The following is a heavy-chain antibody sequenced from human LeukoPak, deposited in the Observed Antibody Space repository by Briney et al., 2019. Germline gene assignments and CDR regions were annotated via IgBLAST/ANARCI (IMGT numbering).Heavy chain of an antibody. CDR3: TRVSLVAASVFFDY. CDR2: IRSKAYGGTT. D-gene: IGHD2-15*01. J-gene: IGHJ4*02. V-gene: IGHV3-49*04. CDR1: GFTFGDYA. Sequence: GGSLRLSCTSSGFTFGDYAMSWVRQAPGKGLEGVSFIRSKAYGGTTEYTASVKGRFTISRDDSKSIAYLQMNILKTEDTAVYYCTRVSLVAASVFFDYWGQGSLVTVSS.